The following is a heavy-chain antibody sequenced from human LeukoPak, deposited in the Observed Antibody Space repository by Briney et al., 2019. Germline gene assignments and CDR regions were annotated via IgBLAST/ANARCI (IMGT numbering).Heavy chain of an antibody. CDR2: IYYSGST. J-gene: IGHJ4*02. CDR3: ARRMTILWWPFDY. Sequence: PSETLSLTCTVSGGSISSSSYYWGWIRQPPGKGLEWIGSIYYSGSTYYNPSLKSRVTISVDTSKNQFSLKLSSVTAADTAVYYCARRMTILWWPFDYWGQGTLVTVSS. CDR1: GGSISSSSYY. V-gene: IGHV4-39*01. D-gene: IGHD2-21*01.